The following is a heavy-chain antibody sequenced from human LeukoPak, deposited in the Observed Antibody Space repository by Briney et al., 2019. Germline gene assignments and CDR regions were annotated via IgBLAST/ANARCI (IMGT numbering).Heavy chain of an antibody. CDR2: ISYDGSIK. J-gene: IGHJ4*02. CDR3: ASLTGKDGLPDDY. CDR1: GFTFSSYA. D-gene: IGHD3-10*01. V-gene: IGHV3-30-3*01. Sequence: PGGSLRLSCAASGFTFSSYAMHWVRQAPGKGLEWVAVISYDGSIKYYADSVKGRFTISRDNSKNTLYLQMNSLRAEDTAVYYCASLTGKDGLPDDYWGQGTLVTVSS.